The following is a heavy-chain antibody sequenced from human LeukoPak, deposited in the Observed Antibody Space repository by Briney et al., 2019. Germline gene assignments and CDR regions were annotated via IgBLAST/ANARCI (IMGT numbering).Heavy chain of an antibody. CDR3: ARGQLWSYYHDY. V-gene: IGHV3-74*01. Sequence: GGSLRLSCAASGFTFSSYWIHWVRQAPGKGLVWVSRIKGDESSTNYADSVKGRFTISRDNAKNTVYLEMNSLRAEDTAVYYCARGQLWSYYHDYWGQGTLVTVSS. D-gene: IGHD5-18*01. J-gene: IGHJ4*02. CDR1: GFTFSSYW. CDR2: IKGDESST.